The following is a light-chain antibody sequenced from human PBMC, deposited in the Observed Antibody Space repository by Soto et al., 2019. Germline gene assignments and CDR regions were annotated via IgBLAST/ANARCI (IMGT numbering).Light chain of an antibody. J-gene: IGKJ4*01. Sequence: EIVMTQSQPTLSVSPGEKATLCCRASQSVSSSYLAWYQQKPGQAPRLLIYGASSRATGIPDRFSGSGSGTDFTLTISRLEPEDFAVYYCQQYGSSPFTFGGGTKVDIK. V-gene: IGKV3-20*01. CDR3: QQYGSSPFT. CDR1: QSVSSSY. CDR2: GAS.